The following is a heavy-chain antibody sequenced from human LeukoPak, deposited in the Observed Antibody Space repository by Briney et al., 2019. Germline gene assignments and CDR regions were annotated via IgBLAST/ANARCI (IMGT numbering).Heavy chain of an antibody. J-gene: IGHJ4*02. CDR1: GFTVSNYY. D-gene: IGHD5-12*01. CDR2: IYTNGGT. V-gene: IGHV3-66*01. Sequence: GGSLRLSCAASGFTVSNYYMSWVRQSPGKGLEWVSVIYTNGGTFHSDAVKGRFSLSRDNSKNTLSLQMGSLRPEDTGVYYCARGGYTGNDYSSFDSWGPGTLVTVSS. CDR3: ARGGYTGNDYSSFDS.